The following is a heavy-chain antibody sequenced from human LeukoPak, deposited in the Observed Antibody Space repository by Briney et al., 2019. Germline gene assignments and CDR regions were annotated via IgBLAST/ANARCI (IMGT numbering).Heavy chain of an antibody. Sequence: GGSLRLSCAASGFTVSSNYMSWVRQAPGKGLEWVSVIYSGGSTYYADSVKGRFTISRDNSKNTLYLQMNSLRAEDTAVYYCARERRTYYYDSSGYYPLNWFDPWGQGTLVTVSS. CDR2: IYSGGST. CDR1: GFTVSSNY. D-gene: IGHD3-22*01. V-gene: IGHV3-53*01. CDR3: ARERRTYYYDSSGYYPLNWFDP. J-gene: IGHJ5*02.